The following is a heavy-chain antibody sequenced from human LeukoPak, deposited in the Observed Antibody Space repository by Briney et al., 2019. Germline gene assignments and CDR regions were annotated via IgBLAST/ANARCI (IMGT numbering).Heavy chain of an antibody. Sequence: GASVKVSCKASGYTFSRYCVHWVRQAPGQGLEWMGIINPSGGRTTYAQRFQGRVSMTRDMSTSTVFMEMRSLRSEDTAVYYCARVSATFFDYWGQGTLVTVSS. D-gene: IGHD5-12*01. CDR3: ARVSATFFDY. CDR1: GYTFSRYC. J-gene: IGHJ4*02. V-gene: IGHV1-46*01. CDR2: INPSGGRT.